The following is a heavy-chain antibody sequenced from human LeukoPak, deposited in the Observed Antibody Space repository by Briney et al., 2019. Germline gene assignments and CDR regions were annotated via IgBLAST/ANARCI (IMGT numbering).Heavy chain of an antibody. V-gene: IGHV3-21*01. D-gene: IGHD3-3*01. CDR3: ARGPYYDFWSGAVGPTAIDY. Sequence: PGGSLRLSCAASGFTFSSYSMNWVRQAPGKGLEWVSSISSSSSYVYYADSVKGRFTISRDNAKNSLYLQMNSLRAEDTAVYYCARGPYYDFWSGAVGPTAIDYWGQGTLVTVSS. CDR2: ISSSSSYV. J-gene: IGHJ4*02. CDR1: GFTFSSYS.